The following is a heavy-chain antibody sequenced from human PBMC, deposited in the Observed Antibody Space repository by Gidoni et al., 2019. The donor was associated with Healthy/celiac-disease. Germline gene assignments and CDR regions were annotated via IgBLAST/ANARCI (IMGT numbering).Heavy chain of an antibody. CDR2: IYHSGST. Sequence: QLQLQESGSGLVKPSQTLSLTCAVAGGSISSGGYSWSWIRQPPGKGLEWIGYIYHSGSTYYTPSLKSRVTISVDRSKNQFSLKLSSVPAADTAVYYCARGRATDWFDPWGQGTLVTVSS. V-gene: IGHV4-30-2*01. CDR3: ARGRATDWFDP. J-gene: IGHJ5*02. CDR1: GGSISSGGYS.